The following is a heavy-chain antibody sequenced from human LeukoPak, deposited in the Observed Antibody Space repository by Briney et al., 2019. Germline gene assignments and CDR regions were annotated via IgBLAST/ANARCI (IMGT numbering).Heavy chain of an antibody. CDR3: ASPGSGSIYYYGMDV. J-gene: IGHJ6*02. D-gene: IGHD3-10*01. V-gene: IGHV1-69*10. CDR2: IIPILGIA. CDR1: GGTFSSYA. Sequence: SVKVSCKASGGTFSSYAISWVRQAPGQGLEWMGRIIPILGIANYAQKFQGRVTITADKSTSTAYMELSSLRSEDTAVYYCASPGSGSIYYYGMDVWGQGTTVTVSS.